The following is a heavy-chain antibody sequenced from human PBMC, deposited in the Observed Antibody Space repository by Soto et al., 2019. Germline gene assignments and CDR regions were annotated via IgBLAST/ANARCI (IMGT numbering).Heavy chain of an antibody. CDR3: ARGRFLEWLSRYYYYAMDV. CDR1: GGTFSSYA. J-gene: IGHJ6*02. D-gene: IGHD3-3*01. CDR2: IIPNFGTV. Sequence: GASVKVSCKASGGTFSSYAINWVRQAPGQGLEWMGGIIPNFGTVNYAQKFQGRVTITADESTSTAYMELSSLRSEDTAVYHCARGRFLEWLSRYYYYAMDVWGQGTTVTVSS. V-gene: IGHV1-69*13.